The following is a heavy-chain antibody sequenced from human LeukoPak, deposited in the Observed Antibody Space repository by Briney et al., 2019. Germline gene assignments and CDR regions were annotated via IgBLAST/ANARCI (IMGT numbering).Heavy chain of an antibody. Sequence: SETLSLTCAVYGGSFSGYYWSWIRQPPGKGREWIGEINHSGSTNYNPSLKSRVTISVDTSKNQFSLKLSSVTAADTAVYYCARGRITIFGVARYYYGMDVWGQGTTVTVSS. V-gene: IGHV4-34*01. CDR1: GGSFSGYY. CDR3: ARGRITIFGVARYYYGMDV. D-gene: IGHD3-3*01. CDR2: INHSGST. J-gene: IGHJ6*02.